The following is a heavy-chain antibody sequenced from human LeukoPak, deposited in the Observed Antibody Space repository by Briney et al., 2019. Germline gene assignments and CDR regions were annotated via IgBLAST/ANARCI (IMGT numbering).Heavy chain of an antibody. J-gene: IGHJ4*02. CDR3: AKGETTVTTYFDY. Sequence: GGSLRLSCAASGFTFSSYGMHWVRQAPGKGLEWVAVISYDGSNKYYTDSVKGRFTISRDNSKNTLYLQMNSLRAEDTAVYYCAKGETTVTTYFDYWGQGTLVTVSS. D-gene: IGHD4-17*01. V-gene: IGHV3-30*18. CDR1: GFTFSSYG. CDR2: ISYDGSNK.